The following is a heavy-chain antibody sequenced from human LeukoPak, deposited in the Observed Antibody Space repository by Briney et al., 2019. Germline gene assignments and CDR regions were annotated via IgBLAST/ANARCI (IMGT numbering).Heavy chain of an antibody. CDR1: DGSVSGYY. V-gene: IGHV4-59*08. J-gene: IGHJ4*02. D-gene: IGHD3-10*01. Sequence: PSETLSLTCTVSDGSVSGYYWSWIRQPPGNELEWIGNIYYSGSTNYNPSLKSRVTISVDTSKNQLSLNLSSVTAADTAVYYCARHTSYGHFDSWGQGALVTVSS. CDR3: ARHTSYGHFDS. CDR2: IYYSGST.